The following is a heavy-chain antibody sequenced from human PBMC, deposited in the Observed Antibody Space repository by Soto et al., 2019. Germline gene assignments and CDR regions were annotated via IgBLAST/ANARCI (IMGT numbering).Heavy chain of an antibody. CDR1: GFTFSSYG. CDR2: ISYDGSNK. J-gene: IGHJ6*02. D-gene: IGHD4-4*01. CDR3: AKDLDYNPTNLLYYYYGMDV. Sequence: GGSLRLSCAASGFTFSSYGMHWVRQAPGKGLEWVAVISYDGSNKYYADSVKGRFTISRDNSKNTLYLQMNSLRAEDTAVYYCAKDLDYNPTNLLYYYYGMDVWGQGTTVTVSS. V-gene: IGHV3-30*18.